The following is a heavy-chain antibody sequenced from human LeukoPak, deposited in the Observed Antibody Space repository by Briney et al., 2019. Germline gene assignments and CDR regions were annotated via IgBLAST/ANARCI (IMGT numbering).Heavy chain of an antibody. D-gene: IGHD3-22*01. CDR2: IYYSGST. V-gene: IGHV4-59*01. CDR1: GGFISSYY. J-gene: IGHJ5*02. Sequence: SETLSLTCTVSGGFISSYYWSWIRQPPGKGLEWIGYIYYSGSTNYNPSLKSRVTISVDTSKNQFSLKLSSVTAADTAVYYCAGQYYYDTSGYPMPWGHGTLVTVSS. CDR3: AGQYYYDTSGYPMP.